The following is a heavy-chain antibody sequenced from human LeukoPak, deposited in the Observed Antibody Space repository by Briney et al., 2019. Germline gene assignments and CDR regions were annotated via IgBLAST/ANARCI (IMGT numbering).Heavy chain of an antibody. CDR1: GFTFSNYD. Sequence: GRSLRLSCAASGFTFSNYDMHWVRQAPGKGLEWVAVMSDEGNNKYYADSVKGRFTISRDNSKNTLYVQMNSLRAEDTAVYYCAKSVTSVTTASLDYWGQGTLVTVSS. J-gene: IGHJ4*02. D-gene: IGHD4-17*01. CDR3: AKSVTSVTTASLDY. V-gene: IGHV3-30*18. CDR2: MSDEGNNK.